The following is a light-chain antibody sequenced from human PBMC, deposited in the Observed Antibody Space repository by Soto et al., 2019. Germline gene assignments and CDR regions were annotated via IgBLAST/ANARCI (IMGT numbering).Light chain of an antibody. J-gene: IGKJ1*01. V-gene: IGKV1-8*01. CDR2: AAS. CDR3: QQYYSYPWT. Sequence: AIRMTQSPSSFSASTGDRVTIRVRASQGISSYLAWYQQKPGKAPKLLIYAASTLQSGVPSRFSGSGSGTDFTLTISCLQSEDFATYYCQQYYSYPWTFGQGTKVDIK. CDR1: QGISSY.